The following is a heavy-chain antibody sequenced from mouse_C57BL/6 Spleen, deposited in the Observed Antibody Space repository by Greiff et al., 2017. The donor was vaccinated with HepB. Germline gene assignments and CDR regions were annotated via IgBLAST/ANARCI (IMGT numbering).Heavy chain of an antibody. CDR1: GFTFSDYG. V-gene: IGHV5-17*01. D-gene: IGHD1-1*01. J-gene: IGHJ3*01. CDR3: ARPYYYGSSYGGFAY. Sequence: EVMLVESGGGLVKPGGSLKLSCAASGFTFSDYGMHWVRQAPEKGLEWVAYISSGSSTIYYADTVKGRFTISRDNAKNTLFLQMTSLRSEDTAMYYCARPYYYGSSYGGFAYWGQGTLVTVSA. CDR2: ISSGSSTI.